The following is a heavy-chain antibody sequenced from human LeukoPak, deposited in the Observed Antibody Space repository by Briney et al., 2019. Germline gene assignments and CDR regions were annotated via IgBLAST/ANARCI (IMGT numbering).Heavy chain of an antibody. D-gene: IGHD5-18*01. J-gene: IGHJ4*02. V-gene: IGHV1-18*01. Sequence: ASVKVSCKASSYTFSIPDITWVRQAPGQGLEWMGWIRSYNGNTNYAQKFQGRVTMSADTSTSTAYMELRSLRSDDTAVYYCSGYSYGDGYYFEYWGQGTLVTVSS. CDR3: SGYSYGDGYYFEY. CDR2: IRSYNGNT. CDR1: SYTFSIPD.